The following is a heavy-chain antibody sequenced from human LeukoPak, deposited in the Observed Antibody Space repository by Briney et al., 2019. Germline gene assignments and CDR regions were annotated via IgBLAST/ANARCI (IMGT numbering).Heavy chain of an antibody. CDR3: AREAALWWELEGIYYYYGMDV. CDR2: TYYRSKWYN. Sequence: PSQTLSLTCAISGDSVSSNSAAWNWIRQSPSRGLEWLGRTYYRSKWYNDYAVSVKSRITINPDTSKNQFSLQLNSVTPEDTAVYYCAREAALWWELEGIYYYYGMDVWGQGTTVTVSS. D-gene: IGHD1-26*01. J-gene: IGHJ6*02. V-gene: IGHV6-1*01. CDR1: GDSVSSNSAA.